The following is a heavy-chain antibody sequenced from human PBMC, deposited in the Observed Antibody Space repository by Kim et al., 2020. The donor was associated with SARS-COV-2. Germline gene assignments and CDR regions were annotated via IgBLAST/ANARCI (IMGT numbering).Heavy chain of an antibody. J-gene: IGHJ5*02. Sequence: ADSVKGRFTISRDNAKNSLYLQMNSLRAEDTAVYYCARDNSYGYGNWFDPWGQGTLVTVSS. CDR3: ARDNSYGYGNWFDP. V-gene: IGHV3-11*04. D-gene: IGHD5-18*01.